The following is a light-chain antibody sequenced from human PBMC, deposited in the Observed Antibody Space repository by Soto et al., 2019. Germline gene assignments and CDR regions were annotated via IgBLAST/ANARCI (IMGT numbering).Light chain of an antibody. Sequence: IVLTQSPVTLAVSPGESAVLPCRASQSVSTSLAWYQHKPGQAPRLFISDPSKRAPGIPARFTGSGSGTDFAVTISGLEPEDITIYYCQVRDVLPSFGQVNKVEIK. CDR3: QVRDVLPS. CDR2: DPS. V-gene: IGKV3-11*01. J-gene: IGKJ1*01. CDR1: QSVSTS.